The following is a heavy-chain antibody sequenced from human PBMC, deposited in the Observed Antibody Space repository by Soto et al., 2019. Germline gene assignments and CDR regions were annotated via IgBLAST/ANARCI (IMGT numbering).Heavy chain of an antibody. CDR2: IYHSGST. CDR1: GGSISSSNW. V-gene: IGHV4-4*02. CDR3: ARRGGYSYGYFDY. Sequence: PSETLSLTCAVSGGSISSSNWWSWVRQPPGKGLEWIGEIYHSGSTNYNPSLKSRVTISVDKSKNQFSLKLSSVTAADTAVYYCARRGGYSYGYFDYWGQGTLVTVSS. J-gene: IGHJ4*02. D-gene: IGHD5-18*01.